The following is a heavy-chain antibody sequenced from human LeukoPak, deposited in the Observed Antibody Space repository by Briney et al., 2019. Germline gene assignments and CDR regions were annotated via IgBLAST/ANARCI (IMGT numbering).Heavy chain of an antibody. CDR2: ISSSSSYI. V-gene: IGHV3-21*01. CDR3: ARDLSQSGYLTANIDY. CDR1: GFTFSSYS. Sequence: GRSLRLSCAASGFTFSSYSMNWVRQAPGKGLEWVSSISSSSSYIYYADSVKGRFTISRDNAKNSLYLQMNSLRAEDTAVYHCARDLSQSGYLTANIDYWGQGTLVTVSS. J-gene: IGHJ4*02. D-gene: IGHD3-22*01.